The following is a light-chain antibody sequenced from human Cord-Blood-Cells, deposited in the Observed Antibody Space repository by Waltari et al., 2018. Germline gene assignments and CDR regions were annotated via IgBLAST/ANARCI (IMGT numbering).Light chain of an antibody. CDR3: CSYAGSSTPWV. CDR1: SSDVGSYNL. V-gene: IGLV2-23*02. Sequence: QSALTQPASVSGSPGQSITISCTGTSSDVGSYNLVPWYQQHPGKDPKLMIDEVSKRPSGVSNRFSGSKSGNTASLTISGLQAEDEADYYCCSYAGSSTPWVFGGGTKLTVL. J-gene: IGLJ3*02. CDR2: EVS.